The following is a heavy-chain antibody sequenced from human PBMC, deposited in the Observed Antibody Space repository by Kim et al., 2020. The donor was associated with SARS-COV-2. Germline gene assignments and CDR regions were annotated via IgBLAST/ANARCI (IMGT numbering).Heavy chain of an antibody. Sequence: TNYAQKLQGRVTMTTDTSTSTAYMELRSLRSDDTAVYYCARDAGDYAFDYWGQGTLVTVSS. V-gene: IGHV1-18*01. D-gene: IGHD4-17*01. CDR3: ARDAGDYAFDY. CDR2: T. J-gene: IGHJ4*02.